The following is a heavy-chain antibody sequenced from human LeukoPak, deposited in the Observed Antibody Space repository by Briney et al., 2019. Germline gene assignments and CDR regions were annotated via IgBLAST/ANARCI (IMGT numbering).Heavy chain of an antibody. CDR2: ISSGSTTI. Sequence: GGSLRLSCATSGFTLSSYSMNWVRRAPGKRLEWVCYISSGSTTIYYADSVKGRFTISRDNAKNSLYLQMNSLRAEDTAVYYCARDVEQWLVRVYYFDYWGQGTLVTVSS. V-gene: IGHV3-48*01. J-gene: IGHJ4*02. CDR1: GFTLSSYS. D-gene: IGHD6-19*01. CDR3: ARDVEQWLVRVYYFDY.